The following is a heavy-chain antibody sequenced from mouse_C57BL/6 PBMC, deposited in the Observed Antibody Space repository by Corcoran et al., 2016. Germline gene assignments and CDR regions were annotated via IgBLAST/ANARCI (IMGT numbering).Heavy chain of an antibody. J-gene: IGHJ3*01. CDR2: INPNNGGT. D-gene: IGHD1-1*01. CDR1: GYTFTDYY. CDR3: ARESNYYGSSPLWFAY. V-gene: IGHV1-26*01. Sequence: EVQLQQSGPELVKPGASVKLSCKASGYTFTDYYMNWVKQSHGKSLEWIGDINPNNGGTSYNQKFKGKATLTVDKSSSTAYMELRSLTSEDSAVYYCARESNYYGSSPLWFAYWGQGTLVTVSA.